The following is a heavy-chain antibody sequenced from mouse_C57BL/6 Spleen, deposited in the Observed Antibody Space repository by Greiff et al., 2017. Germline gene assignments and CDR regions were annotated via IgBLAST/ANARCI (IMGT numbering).Heavy chain of an antibody. Sequence: VQLKESGAELVRPGASVKLSCTASGFNIKDDYMHWVKQRPEQGLEWIGWIDPENGDTEYASKFQGKATITADTSSNTAYLQLSSLTSEDTAVYYCTTDDYGLFAYWGQGTLVTVSA. D-gene: IGHD2-4*01. J-gene: IGHJ3*01. CDR1: GFNIKDDY. V-gene: IGHV14-4*01. CDR2: IDPENGDT. CDR3: TTDDYGLFAY.